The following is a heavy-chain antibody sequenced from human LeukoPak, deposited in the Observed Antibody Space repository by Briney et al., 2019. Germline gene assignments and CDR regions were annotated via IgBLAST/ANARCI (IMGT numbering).Heavy chain of an antibody. V-gene: IGHV3-21*04. CDR1: GFTFSSYS. Sequence: PGGSLRLSCAASGFTFSSYSMNWVRQAPGKGLEWVSSISSSSSYIYYADSVKGQFTISRDNAKNSLYLQMNSLRAEDTALYYCATTLRYFDWSPAGAFDIWGQGTMVTVSS. CDR2: ISSSSSYI. D-gene: IGHD3-9*01. CDR3: ATTLRYFDWSPAGAFDI. J-gene: IGHJ3*02.